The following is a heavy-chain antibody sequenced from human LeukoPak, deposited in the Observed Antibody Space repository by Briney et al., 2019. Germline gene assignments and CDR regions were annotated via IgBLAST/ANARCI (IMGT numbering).Heavy chain of an antibody. D-gene: IGHD5-18*01. CDR1: GFSFSSYG. CDR3: ARVDSRWIQSYYFDY. J-gene: IGHJ4*02. Sequence: GGSLRLSCAASGFSFSSYGMHWVRQAPGKGLEWVAVISYDGSNKYYADSVKGRFTISRDNSKNTLYLQMNSLRAEDTAVYYCARVDSRWIQSYYFDYWGQGTLVTVSS. CDR2: ISYDGSNK. V-gene: IGHV3-30*03.